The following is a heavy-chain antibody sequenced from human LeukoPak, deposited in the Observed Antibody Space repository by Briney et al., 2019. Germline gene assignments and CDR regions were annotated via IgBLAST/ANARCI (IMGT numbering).Heavy chain of an antibody. CDR1: GFTFSSYA. V-gene: IGHV3-23*01. CDR3: AKDLVSHPEGIYYYYMDV. Sequence: GGSLRLSCAASGFTFSSYAMSWVRQAPGKGLEWVSAISGSGGSTYYADSVKGRFTISRDNSKNTLYLQMNSLRAEDTAVYYCAKDLVSHPEGIYYYYMDVWGKGTTVTVSS. J-gene: IGHJ6*03. CDR2: ISGSGGST. D-gene: IGHD2-15*01.